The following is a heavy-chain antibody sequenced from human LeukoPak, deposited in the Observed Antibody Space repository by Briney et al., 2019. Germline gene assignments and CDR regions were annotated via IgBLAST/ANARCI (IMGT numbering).Heavy chain of an antibody. V-gene: IGHV3-23*01. CDR3: VKDLGRCRNNSFDY. Sequence: PRGCLRLSRAPSRFSPTIYAMSCVRPAPEEGLGWVSTISGSGGGTYYADTVKGRFPISRDQSKNTRYLQMNSLRAGDTAVYYCVKDLGRCRNNSFDYWGQGTLVTVSS. CDR2: ISGSGGGT. J-gene: IGHJ4*02. D-gene: IGHD1-26*01. CDR1: RFSPTIYA.